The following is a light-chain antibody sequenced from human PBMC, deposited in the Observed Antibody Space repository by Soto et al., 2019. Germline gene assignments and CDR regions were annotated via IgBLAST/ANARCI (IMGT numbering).Light chain of an antibody. CDR3: QQYNSYSPT. CDR1: QSISVW. V-gene: IGKV1-5*03. CDR2: KAS. Sequence: DIQMTQSPSTLSASVGYRATITCRASQSISVWLAWYQQKAGKAPNLLIYKASRLESGVPSRFSGSGSETEFTLTISGLQPGDSATYYCQQYNSYSPTFGQGTKVDIK. J-gene: IGKJ1*01.